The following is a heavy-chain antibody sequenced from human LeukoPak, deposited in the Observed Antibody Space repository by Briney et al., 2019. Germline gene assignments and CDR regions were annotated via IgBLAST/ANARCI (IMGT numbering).Heavy chain of an antibody. V-gene: IGHV3-23*01. CDR3: AKDGRLFGGGSCYFDY. Sequence: GGSLRLSCVGSGFTFRSHAMSWVRQAPEKGLEFVSGIYENGGTTYYADSVKGRFTISRDNSKNTLYLQMNSLRAEDTAVYYCAKDGRLFGGGSCYFDYWGQGTLVTVSS. J-gene: IGHJ4*02. CDR2: IYENGGTT. CDR1: GFTFRSHA. D-gene: IGHD2-15*01.